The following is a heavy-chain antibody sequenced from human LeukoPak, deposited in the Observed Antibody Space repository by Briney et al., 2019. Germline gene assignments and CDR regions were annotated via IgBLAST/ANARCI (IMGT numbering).Heavy chain of an antibody. D-gene: IGHD5-24*01. CDR1: GITFSNAW. CDR3: ATDYNGY. CDR2: IKSNTDGGTT. J-gene: IGHJ4*02. V-gene: IGHV3-15*01. Sequence: GGSLKLSCAASGITFSNAWMSWVRQAPGKGLEWVGRIKSNTDGGTTNYAAPVKGRFTISRDDSKNTLYLQMNTLKTEDTAVYYCATDYNGYWGQGTLLTVSS.